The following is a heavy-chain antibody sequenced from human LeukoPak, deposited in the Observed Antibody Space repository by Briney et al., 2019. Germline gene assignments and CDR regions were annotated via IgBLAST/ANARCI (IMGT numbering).Heavy chain of an antibody. J-gene: IGHJ5*02. CDR2: IWYDGSNK. Sequence: GGSLRLSCAASGFTFSNYGMHWVRQAPGKGLEWVALIWYDGSNKYYADSVKGRFTISRDNSESTLYLQMNSLRAEDTAVYYCAKGLFRASKGWFDPWGQGTLVTVSS. CDR3: AKGLFRASKGWFDP. D-gene: IGHD3-10*01. V-gene: IGHV3-30*02. CDR1: GFTFSNYG.